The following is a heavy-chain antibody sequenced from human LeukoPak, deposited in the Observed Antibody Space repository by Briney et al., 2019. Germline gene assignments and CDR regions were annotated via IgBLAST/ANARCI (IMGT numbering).Heavy chain of an antibody. J-gene: IGHJ4*02. D-gene: IGHD6-13*01. CDR3: ARSQSSSLIDY. CDR2: ISYGGSNE. V-gene: IGHV3-30*03. Sequence: GGSLRLSCAGSGFTFSDYGMHWVRQVPGKGLEWVALISYGGSNEYYARSVKGRFTISRDNSKNTLYLQMDSLTVEDTAVYYCARSQSSSLIDYWGQGTLVTVSS. CDR1: GFTFSDYG.